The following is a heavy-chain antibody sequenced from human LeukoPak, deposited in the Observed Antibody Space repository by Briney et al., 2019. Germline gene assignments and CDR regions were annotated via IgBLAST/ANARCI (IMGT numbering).Heavy chain of an antibody. CDR2: IYYSGST. D-gene: IGHD3-10*01. V-gene: IGHV4-39*07. Sequence: SETLSLTCTVSGGSISSSSYYWGWIRQPPGKGLEWIGNIYYSGSTYYNPSLKSRVTISVDTSKNQFSLKLSSVTAADTAVYYCTRGRRFGGWVYYYYYYMDVWGKGTTVTVSS. CDR1: GGSISSSSYY. J-gene: IGHJ6*03. CDR3: TRGRRFGGWVYYYYYYMDV.